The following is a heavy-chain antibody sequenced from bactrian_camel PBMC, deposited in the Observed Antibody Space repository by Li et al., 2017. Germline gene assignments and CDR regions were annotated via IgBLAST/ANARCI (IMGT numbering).Heavy chain of an antibody. CDR3: ATHGASEAKEYTH. CDR2: ISGDGRWT. CDR1: GDTLSRPC. J-gene: IGHJ4*01. D-gene: IGHD4*01. Sequence: HVQLVESGGGSVQAGGSLRLSCTASGDTLSRPCMAWFRQAPGKGPEWVASISGDGRWTFYGDSVKGRFTISRDNAIDTVYLHLSSLKSEDTALYYCATHGASEAKEYTHWGQGTQVTVS. V-gene: IGHV3-2*01.